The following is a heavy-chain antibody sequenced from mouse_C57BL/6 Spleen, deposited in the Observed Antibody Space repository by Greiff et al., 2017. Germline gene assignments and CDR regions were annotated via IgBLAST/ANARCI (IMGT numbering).Heavy chain of an antibody. V-gene: IGHV1-75*01. CDR1: GYTFTDYC. CDR2: IFPGSGST. J-gene: IGHJ4*01. CDR3: ARGGGGYRALGY. Sequence: QVQLKESGPELVKPGASVKLSCKASGYTFTDYCINWVTQRPGQGLEWIGWIFPGSGSTYYNEKFKGKDTLTVDKSSSTAYLLLSSLTSEDSAVYFCARGGGGYRALGYWGRGASVTVSS. D-gene: IGHD2-14*01.